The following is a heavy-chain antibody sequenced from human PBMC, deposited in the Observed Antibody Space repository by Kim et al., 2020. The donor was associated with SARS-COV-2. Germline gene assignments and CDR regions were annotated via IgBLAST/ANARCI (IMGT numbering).Heavy chain of an antibody. CDR3: ARDRSALRWPGYYYYYGMDV. CDR1: GFTFSDYY. J-gene: IGHJ6*02. Sequence: GGSLRLSCAASGFTFSDYYMSWIRQAPGKGLEWVSYISSSGSTIYYADSVKGRFTISRDNAKNSLYLQMNSLRAEDTAVYYCARDRSALRWPGYYYYYGMDVWGQGTTVTVSS. CDR2: ISSSGSTI. V-gene: IGHV3-11*01. D-gene: IGHD4-17*01.